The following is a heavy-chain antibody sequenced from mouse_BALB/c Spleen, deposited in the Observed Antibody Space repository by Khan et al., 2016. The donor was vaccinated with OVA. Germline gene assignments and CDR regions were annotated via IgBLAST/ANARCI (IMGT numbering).Heavy chain of an antibody. D-gene: IGHD2-10*01. CDR1: GFSLTNYG. V-gene: IGHV2-6-1*01. J-gene: IGHJ4*01. CDR3: ARQPYYHYYVIDY. Sequence: QVQLKESGPGLVAPSQSLSITCTISGFSLTNYGVHWVRLPPGKGLEWLVVIWSDGSTTYNSALKSRLSISKDNSKSQVFLKMNSLQTDDTAMYYCARQPYYHYYVIDYWGQGTSVTASS. CDR2: IWSDGST.